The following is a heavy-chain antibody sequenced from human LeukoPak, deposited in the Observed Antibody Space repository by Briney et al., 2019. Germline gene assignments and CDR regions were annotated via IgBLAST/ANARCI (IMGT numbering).Heavy chain of an antibody. CDR2: IYYSGST. V-gene: IGHV4-39*07. Sequence: SETLSLTCTVSGGSISSSSYYWGWIRQPPGKGLEWIGSIYYSGSTYYNPSLKSRVTISVDTSKNQFSLKLSSVTAADTAVYYCARDALLWFGESDHYMDVWGKGTTVTVSS. CDR1: GGSISSSSYY. CDR3: ARDALLWFGESDHYMDV. J-gene: IGHJ6*03. D-gene: IGHD3-10*01.